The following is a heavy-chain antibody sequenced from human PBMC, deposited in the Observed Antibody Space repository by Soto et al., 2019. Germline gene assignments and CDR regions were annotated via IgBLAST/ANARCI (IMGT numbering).Heavy chain of an antibody. J-gene: IGHJ6*02. V-gene: IGHV3-23*01. CDR1: GFTFSSYA. CDR3: AKDLNPYYDFWSGPRDYGMDV. D-gene: IGHD3-3*01. Sequence: HPGGSLRLSCAASGFTFSSYAMSWVRQAPGKGLEWVSAISGSGGSTYYADSVKGRFTISRDNSKNTLYLQMNSLRAEDTAVYYCAKDLNPYYDFWSGPRDYGMDVWGQGTTVTVSS. CDR2: ISGSGGST.